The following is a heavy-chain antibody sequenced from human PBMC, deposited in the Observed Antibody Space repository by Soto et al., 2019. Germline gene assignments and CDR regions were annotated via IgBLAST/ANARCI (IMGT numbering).Heavy chain of an antibody. Sequence: SETLSLTCAVSGGSISSSNWWSWVRQPPGKGLEWIGEIYHSGSTNYNPSLKSRVTISVDKSKNQFSLKLSSVTAADTAVYYCARSTMLRIAARRLLFDYWGQGTLVTVSS. J-gene: IGHJ4*02. V-gene: IGHV4-4*02. CDR1: GGSISSSNW. CDR3: ARSTMLRIAARRLLFDY. CDR2: IYHSGST. D-gene: IGHD6-6*01.